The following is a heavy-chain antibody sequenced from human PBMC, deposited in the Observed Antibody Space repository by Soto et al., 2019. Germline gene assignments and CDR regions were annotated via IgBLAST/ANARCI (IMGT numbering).Heavy chain of an antibody. Sequence: GGSLRLSCAASAFTVSNYYMSWVRQAPGKGLEWVSVIYTGGSTSYADSVKGRFTISRDNSKNTVYLQMNSLRAEDTAVYYCASGFGRDSHQYRGRRTLVTVSS. CDR2: IYTGGST. D-gene: IGHD2-21*02. CDR1: AFTVSNYY. CDR3: ASGFGRDSHQY. V-gene: IGHV3-53*01. J-gene: IGHJ1*01.